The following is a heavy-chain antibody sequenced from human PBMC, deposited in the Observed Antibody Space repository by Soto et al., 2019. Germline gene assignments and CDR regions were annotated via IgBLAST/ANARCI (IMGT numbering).Heavy chain of an antibody. V-gene: IGHV3-23*01. Sequence: GGSLRLSCAASGFTFSSYAMSWVRQAPGKGLEWVSAISGSGGSTYYADSVKGRFTISRDNSKNTLYLQMNSLRAEDTAVYCCVARRSDYYDSSGYYYYGMDVWGQGTTVTVSS. J-gene: IGHJ6*02. CDR3: VARRSDYYDSSGYYYYGMDV. CDR1: GFTFSSYA. D-gene: IGHD3-22*01. CDR2: ISGSGGST.